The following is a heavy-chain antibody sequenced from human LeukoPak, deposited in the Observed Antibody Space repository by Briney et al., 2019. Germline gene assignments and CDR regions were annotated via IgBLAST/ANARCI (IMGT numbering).Heavy chain of an antibody. Sequence: ASVKVSCKASGYTFTSYAMHRVRQAPGQRLEWMGWINAGNGNTKYSQKFQGRVTITRDTSASTAYMELSSLRSEDTAVYYCARGSFPFYGSGSLIGFDYWGQGTLVTVSS. D-gene: IGHD3-10*01. J-gene: IGHJ4*02. CDR3: ARGSFPFYGSGSLIGFDY. V-gene: IGHV1-3*01. CDR1: GYTFTSYA. CDR2: INAGNGNT.